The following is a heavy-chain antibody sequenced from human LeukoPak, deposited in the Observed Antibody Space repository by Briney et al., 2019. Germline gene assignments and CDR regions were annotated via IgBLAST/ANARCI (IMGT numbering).Heavy chain of an antibody. J-gene: IGHJ5*02. CDR1: GFTFSNAW. D-gene: IGHD4-17*01. CDR3: TTENGDLGDNWFDP. CDR2: IKSKTDGGTT. Sequence: PGGSLRLSCAASGFTFSNAWMSWVRQAPGKGLEWVGRIKSKTDGGTTDYAALVKGRFTISRDDSKNTLYLQMNSLKTEDTAVYYCTTENGDLGDNWFDPWGQGTLVTVSS. V-gene: IGHV3-15*01.